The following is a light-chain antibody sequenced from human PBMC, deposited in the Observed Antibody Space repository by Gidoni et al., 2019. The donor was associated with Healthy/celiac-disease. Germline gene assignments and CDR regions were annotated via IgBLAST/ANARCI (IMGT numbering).Light chain of an antibody. J-gene: IGKJ1*01. Sequence: DIVMTQSPDSLAVSLGERATINCKSSQSVLYSSNNKNYLAWYQQKPGQPPKLLIYWASTRESGVPDRFSGSGSGTDFTLTISSLQAEDVAVYYCQQYYSTPLTCGQGTKVEIK. CDR2: WAS. CDR1: QSVLYSSNNKNY. CDR3: QQYYSTPLT. V-gene: IGKV4-1*01.